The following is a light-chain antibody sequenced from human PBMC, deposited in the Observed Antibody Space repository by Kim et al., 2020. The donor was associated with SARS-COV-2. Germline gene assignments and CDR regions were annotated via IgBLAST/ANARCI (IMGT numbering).Light chain of an antibody. J-gene: IGLJ2*01. V-gene: IGLV3-19*01. CDR3: KSRDSSGKVV. CDR1: SLRRYY. CDR2: GKN. Sequence: ELTQDPAVSVALGQTVRITCQGDSLRRYYASWYQQKPGQAPVLVIYGKNNRPSGIPDRFSGSSSGNTASLTITGAQAEEEADYYCKSRDSSGKVVFGGG.